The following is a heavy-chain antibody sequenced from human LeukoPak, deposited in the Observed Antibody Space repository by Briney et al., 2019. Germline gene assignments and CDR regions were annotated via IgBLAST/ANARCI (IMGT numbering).Heavy chain of an antibody. Sequence: PGGSLRLSCAASGFTFSRYEMNWVRQAPGKGLEWISYISGSGDTIYYADSVKGRFTISRDNAKNSLYLRMNSLRAEDTAVYHCARAPLVLQYRWWFDPWGQGTLVTVSS. V-gene: IGHV3-48*03. CDR3: ARAPLVLQYRWWFDP. J-gene: IGHJ5*02. CDR2: ISGSGDTI. D-gene: IGHD5-24*01. CDR1: GFTFSRYE.